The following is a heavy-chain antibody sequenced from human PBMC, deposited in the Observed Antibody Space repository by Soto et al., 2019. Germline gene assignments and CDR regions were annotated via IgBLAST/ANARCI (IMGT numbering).Heavy chain of an antibody. J-gene: IGHJ4*02. CDR3: AKAGGKFNWNDVGYFDY. CDR2: ISYDGSNK. D-gene: IGHD1-20*01. V-gene: IGHV3-30*18. Sequence: GGSLRLSCAASGFTFSSYGMHWVRQAPGKGLEWVAVISYDGSNKYYADSVKGRFTISRDNSKNTLYLQMNSLRAEDTAVYYCAKAGGKFNWNDVGYFDYWGQGTLVTVSS. CDR1: GFTFSSYG.